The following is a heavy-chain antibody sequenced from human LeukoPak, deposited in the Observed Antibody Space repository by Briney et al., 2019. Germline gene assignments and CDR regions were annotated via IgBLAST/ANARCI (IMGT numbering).Heavy chain of an antibody. CDR2: ISAYNGNT. V-gene: IGHV1-18*01. CDR3: ATDLYNWERAFDP. D-gene: IGHD1-1*01. Sequence: GASVKVSCKASGYTFTSYGISWVRQAPGQGLEWMGWISAYNGNTNYAQKLQGRVTMTEDTSTDTAYMELSSLRSEDTAVYYCATDLYNWERAFDPWGQGTLVTVSS. J-gene: IGHJ5*02. CDR1: GYTFTSYG.